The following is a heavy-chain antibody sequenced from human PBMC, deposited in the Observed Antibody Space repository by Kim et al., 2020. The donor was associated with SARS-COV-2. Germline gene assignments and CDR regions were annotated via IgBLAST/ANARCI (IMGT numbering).Heavy chain of an antibody. CDR1: GGTFSSYA. Sequence: SVKVSCKASGGTFSSYAISWVRQAPGQGLEWMGGIIPIFGTANYAQKFQGRVTITADESTSTAYMELSSLRSEDTAVYYCAQKRGVENYYDSSGFNLAYYYGMDVWGQGTTVTVSS. V-gene: IGHV1-69*13. CDR2: IIPIFGTA. J-gene: IGHJ6*02. CDR3: AQKRGVENYYDSSGFNLAYYYGMDV. D-gene: IGHD3-22*01.